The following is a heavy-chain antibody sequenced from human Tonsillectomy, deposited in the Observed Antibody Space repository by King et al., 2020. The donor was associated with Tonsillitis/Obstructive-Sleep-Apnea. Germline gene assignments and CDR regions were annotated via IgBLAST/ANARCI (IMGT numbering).Heavy chain of an antibody. CDR2: TYYRSKWYY. CDR3: TSGWALNY. J-gene: IGHJ4*02. V-gene: IGHV6-1*01. Sequence: HVQLQQSGPGLVKPSQTLSLICAISGDSVSSNSAAWTWIRQSPSRGLEWLGRTYYRSKWYYDYALSVESRITINPDTSKNQFSLQLNSVTPDDTAVYYCTSGWALNYWGQGTLVTVSS. CDR1: GDSVSSNSAA. D-gene: IGHD6-19*01.